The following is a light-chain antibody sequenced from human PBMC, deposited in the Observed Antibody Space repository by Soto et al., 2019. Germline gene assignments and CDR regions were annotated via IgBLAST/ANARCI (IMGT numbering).Light chain of an antibody. V-gene: IGKV3-20*01. CDR3: QQYGSSPLT. J-gene: IGKJ1*01. Sequence: EIVLTQSPGTLSLSPGERATLSCRASQSVSRNYLAWYQQKPGQAPRLLMYDASRRATGIPDRFSGSGAGTDFTLTISRLEPEDFAVYYCQQYGSSPLTFGQGTKVEIK. CDR1: QSVSRNY. CDR2: DAS.